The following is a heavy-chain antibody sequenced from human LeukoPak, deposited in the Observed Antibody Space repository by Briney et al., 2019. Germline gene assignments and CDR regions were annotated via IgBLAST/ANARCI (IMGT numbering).Heavy chain of an antibody. J-gene: IGHJ4*02. V-gene: IGHV3-21*01. CDR3: ARLKWNQYYFDY. Sequence: GGSLRLSCGASGFTFSSYSMNWVRQAPGKGLEWVSSISSSSYIYYADSVKGRFTISRDNAKNSLYLQMNSLRAEDTAVYYCARLKWNQYYFDYWGQGTLVTVSS. CDR1: GFTFSSYS. CDR2: ISSSSYI. D-gene: IGHD1-14*01.